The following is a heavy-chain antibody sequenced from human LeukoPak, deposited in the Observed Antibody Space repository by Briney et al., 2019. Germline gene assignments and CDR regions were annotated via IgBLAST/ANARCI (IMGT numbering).Heavy chain of an antibody. V-gene: IGHV3-30*18. CDR3: AKDRSSWYFDY. D-gene: IGHD6-13*01. CDR2: ISYDGSNK. J-gene: IGHJ4*02. CDR1: GFTFRSYG. Sequence: PGGSLRLSCAASGFTFRSYGMHWVRQAPGKGLEWVAVISYDGSNKYYADSVKGRFTISRDNSKNTLYLQMNSLRAEDTAVYYCAKDRSSWYFDYWGQGTLVTVSS.